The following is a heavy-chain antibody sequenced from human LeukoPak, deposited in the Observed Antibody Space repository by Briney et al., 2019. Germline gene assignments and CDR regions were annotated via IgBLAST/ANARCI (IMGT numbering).Heavy chain of an antibody. J-gene: IGHJ4*02. Sequence: SETLSLTCAVYGGSFSGYYWSWIRQPPGKGLEWIGEINHSGSTNYNPSLKSRVTISVDTSKNQFSLKLSSVTAADTAVYYCARGRRGHYDSSGYYYDYWGQGTLVTVSS. CDR3: ARGRRGHYDSSGYYYDY. D-gene: IGHD3-22*01. CDR1: GGSFSGYY. V-gene: IGHV4-34*01. CDR2: INHSGST.